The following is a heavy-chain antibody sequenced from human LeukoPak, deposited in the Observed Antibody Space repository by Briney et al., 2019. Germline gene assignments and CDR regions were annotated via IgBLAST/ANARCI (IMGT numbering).Heavy chain of an antibody. V-gene: IGHV1-2*02. J-gene: IGHJ4*02. D-gene: IGHD3-22*01. CDR2: IHPNSGDP. CDR3: ERAHYFDTSAYQYYFDY. CDR1: GYTFTGHY. Sequence: ASLKDSSKPSGYTFTGHYLHWVRQAPGQGLEWLGWIHPNSGDPNYAQKFQGRVTLTRDMSTSTAYMEVSRLTPDDTAVYYCERAHYFDTSAYQYYFDYWGQGTLVTVSS.